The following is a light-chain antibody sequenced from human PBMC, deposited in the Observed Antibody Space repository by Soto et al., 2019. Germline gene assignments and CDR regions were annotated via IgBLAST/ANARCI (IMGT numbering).Light chain of an antibody. CDR3: SSYSIFSTDVV. CDR1: SSDVGGYNY. J-gene: IGLJ2*01. CDR2: EVS. V-gene: IGLV2-14*01. Sequence: QPVLTQPASVSGSPGQSITISCTGTSSDVGGYNYVSWYQQHPGKAPKLMIYEVSNRPSGVSDRFSGSKSGNTASLTISGLQADDEADYYCSSYSIFSTDVVFGGGTKLTV.